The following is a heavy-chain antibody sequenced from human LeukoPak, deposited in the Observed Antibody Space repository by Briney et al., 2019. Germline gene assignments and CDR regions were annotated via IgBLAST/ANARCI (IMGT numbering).Heavy chain of an antibody. CDR2: IYYSGST. CDR3: ARRSRITMIPFDP. D-gene: IGHD3-22*01. J-gene: IGHJ5*02. Sequence: PSETLSLTCTVSGGSISSSSYYWGWIRQPPGKGLEWIGSIYYSGSTYYNPSLKSRVTISVDTSKNQFSLKLSSVTAADTAVYYCARRSRITMIPFDPWGQGTLVTVSS. CDR1: GGSISSSSYY. V-gene: IGHV4-39*07.